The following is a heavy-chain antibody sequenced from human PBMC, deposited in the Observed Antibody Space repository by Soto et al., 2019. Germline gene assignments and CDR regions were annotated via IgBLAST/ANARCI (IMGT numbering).Heavy chain of an antibody. CDR2: IWYDGSNK. CDR3: ARDTGYSSGCVHCYYYGMDV. J-gene: IGHJ6*02. V-gene: IGHV3-33*01. Sequence: PGGSLRLSCAASGFTFSSYGMHWVRQAPGKGLEWVAVIWYDGSNKYYADSVEGRFTISRDNSKNTLYLQMNSLRAEDTAVYYCARDTGYSSGCVHCYYYGMDVWGQGTTVTVSS. CDR1: GFTFSSYG. D-gene: IGHD6-19*01.